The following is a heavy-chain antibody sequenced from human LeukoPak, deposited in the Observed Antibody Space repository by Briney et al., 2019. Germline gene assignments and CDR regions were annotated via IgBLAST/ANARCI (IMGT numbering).Heavy chain of an antibody. CDR1: GGSISSSSYY. CDR2: IYYSGST. CDR3: ARGGYYDSSGYSLGY. D-gene: IGHD3-22*01. V-gene: IGHV4-39*07. Sequence: MTSETLSLTCTVSGGSISSSSYYWGWIRQPPGKGLEWIGSIYYSGSTYYNPSLKSRVTISVDTSKNQFSLKLCSVTAADTAVYYCARGGYYDSSGYSLGYWGQGTLVTVSS. J-gene: IGHJ4*02.